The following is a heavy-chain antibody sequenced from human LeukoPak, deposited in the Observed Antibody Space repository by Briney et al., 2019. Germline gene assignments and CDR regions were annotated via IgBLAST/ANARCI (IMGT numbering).Heavy chain of an antibody. CDR1: GSTVSSYA. Sequence: GGSLFLFCPSSGSTVSSYAMSWARQAPGKGLEWVSAISYSGGTTYYADSVRGRFTIYRDNSKNTLYLQLSSLRAEDTAVYYCAKDLFANSGVFAGFDLWAPEPMVTVSS. CDR3: AKDLFANSGVFAGFDL. D-gene: IGHD2-8*02. J-gene: IGHJ3*01. V-gene: IGHV3-23*01. CDR2: ISYSGGTT.